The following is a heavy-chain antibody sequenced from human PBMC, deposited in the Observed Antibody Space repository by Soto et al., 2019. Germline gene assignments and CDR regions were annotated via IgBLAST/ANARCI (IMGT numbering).Heavy chain of an antibody. V-gene: IGHV1-8*01. J-gene: IGHJ5*02. CDR2: MNANSDNT. D-gene: IGHD2-15*01. CDR1: GYTFTNFD. CDR3: ARTGREWWETIADHCLYP. Sequence: QVHLVQSGAEVKKPGASVKVSCKASGYTFTNFDINWERQAPGQGLEWMGWMNANSDNTAYAQKFQGGVTMTKDTSTSTAYMELSGLTYDDTAVYFCARTGREWWETIADHCLYPWGQGNLVTVSS.